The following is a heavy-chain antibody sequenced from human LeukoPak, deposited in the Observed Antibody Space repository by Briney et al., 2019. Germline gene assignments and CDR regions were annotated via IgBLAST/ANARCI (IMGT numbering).Heavy chain of an antibody. J-gene: IGHJ6*03. CDR2: IYYSGST. Sequence: SETLSLTCTVSGGSISSYYWSWIRQPPGKGLEWIGYIYYSGSTNYNPSLKSRVNISVDTSKNQFSLKLSSVTAADTAVYYCAREGNDFWSGYYSSRYMDVWGKGTTVTVSS. CDR3: AREGNDFWSGYYSSRYMDV. CDR1: GGSISSYY. V-gene: IGHV4-59*01. D-gene: IGHD3-3*01.